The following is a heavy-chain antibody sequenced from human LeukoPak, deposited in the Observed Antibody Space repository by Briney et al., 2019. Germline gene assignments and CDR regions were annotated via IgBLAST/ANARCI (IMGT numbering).Heavy chain of an antibody. J-gene: IGHJ4*02. Sequence: GGSLRLSCAASGFTFRSYAMHWVRQAPGKGLEWVAVISYDGSNKYYADSVKGRFTISRDNSKNTLYLQMNSLRAEDTAVYYCAAYTAGGSMVYWGQGTLVTVSS. CDR3: AAYTAGGSMVY. CDR1: GFTFRSYA. CDR2: ISYDGSNK. D-gene: IGHD3-10*01. V-gene: IGHV3-30-3*01.